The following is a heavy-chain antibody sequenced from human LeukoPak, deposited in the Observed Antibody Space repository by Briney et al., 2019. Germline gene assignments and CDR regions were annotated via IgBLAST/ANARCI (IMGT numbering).Heavy chain of an antibody. D-gene: IGHD3-3*01. Sequence: SETLSLTCTVSGGSISSYYWSWIRQPPGKGLEWIGEINHSGSTNYNPSLKSRVTISVDTSKNQFSLKLSSVTAADTAVYYCARAGPYYDFWSGYRFDYWGQGTLVTVSS. V-gene: IGHV4-34*01. CDR3: ARAGPYYDFWSGYRFDY. CDR2: INHSGST. CDR1: GGSISSYY. J-gene: IGHJ4*02.